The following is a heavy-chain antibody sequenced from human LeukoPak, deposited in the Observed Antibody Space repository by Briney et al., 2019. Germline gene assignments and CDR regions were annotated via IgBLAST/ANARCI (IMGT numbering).Heavy chain of an antibody. CDR3: ARDYSGSYYKAFDI. CDR1: GYTFTSYD. CDR2: MNPNSGNT. D-gene: IGHD1-26*01. Sequence: ASVKVSCKASGYTFTSYDINWVRQATGQGLEWMGWMNPNSGNTGYAQKFQGRVTITRNTSISTAYMELSSLRSEDTAVYYCARDYSGSYYKAFDIWGQGTMVTVPS. V-gene: IGHV1-8*03. J-gene: IGHJ3*02.